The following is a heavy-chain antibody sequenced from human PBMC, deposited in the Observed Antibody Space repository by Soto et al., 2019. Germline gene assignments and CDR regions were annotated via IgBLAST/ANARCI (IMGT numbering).Heavy chain of an antibody. V-gene: IGHV3-21*01. CDR3: ARGSQNFWLREDALDI. Sequence: EVQLVESGGGQVKPGGSLRLSCAASGFSFSTYSMNWVRQAPGKGLERASSIHSRSRYIYYADSVKGRFTISRDTAKNALIQQMSRLRDEDTAVYYWARGSQNFWLREDALDIWGQGTMVSVSS. CDR2: IHSRSRYI. D-gene: IGHD3-3*01. CDR1: GFSFSTYS. J-gene: IGHJ3*02.